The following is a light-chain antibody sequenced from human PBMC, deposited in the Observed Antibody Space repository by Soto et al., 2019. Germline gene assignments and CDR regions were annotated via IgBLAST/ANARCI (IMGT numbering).Light chain of an antibody. CDR2: EDN. Sequence: NFMLTQPHSVSESPGKTVTISCTGSGGSIGSDYVQWFQQRPGSAPTTVIFEDNQRPSGVSDRFSGSVDSSSNSASLTISGLQTEDEADYYCQSYDRNNVNVVFGGGTKVTVL. V-gene: IGLV6-57*02. CDR1: GGSIGSDY. CDR3: QSYDRNNVNVV. J-gene: IGLJ2*01.